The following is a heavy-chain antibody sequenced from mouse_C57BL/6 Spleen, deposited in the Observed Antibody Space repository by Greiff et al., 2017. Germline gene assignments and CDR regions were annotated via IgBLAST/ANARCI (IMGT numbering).Heavy chain of an antibody. D-gene: IGHD2-3*01. CDR1: GYTFTSYW. J-gene: IGHJ2*01. CDR2: IYPGSGNT. CDR3: AREDDGYFVFDY. Sequence: QVQLQQPGAELVKPGASVKLSCKASGYTFTSYWMHWVKQRPGQGLEWIARIYPGSGNTYYNEKFKGKATLTAEKSSSTAYMQLSSLTSEDSAVYFCAREDDGYFVFDYWGQGTTLTVSS. V-gene: IGHV1-76*01.